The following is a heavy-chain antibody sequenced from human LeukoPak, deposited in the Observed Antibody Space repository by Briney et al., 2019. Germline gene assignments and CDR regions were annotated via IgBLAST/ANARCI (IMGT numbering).Heavy chain of an antibody. J-gene: IGHJ4*02. V-gene: IGHV3-23*01. D-gene: IGHD1-26*01. CDR3: AKTIVGATILSLWNY. CDR1: GFTFSSYA. CDR2: ISGSGGST. Sequence: SGGSLRLSCAASGFTFSSYAMSWVRQAPGKGLEWVSAISGSGGSTYYADSVKGRFTISRDNSKNTLYLQMNSLRAEDTAVYYCAKTIVGATILSLWNYWGQGTLVTVSS.